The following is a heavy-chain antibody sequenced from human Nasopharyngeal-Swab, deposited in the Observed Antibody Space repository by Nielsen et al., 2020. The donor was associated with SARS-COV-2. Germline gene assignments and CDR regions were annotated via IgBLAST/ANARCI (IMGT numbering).Heavy chain of an antibody. V-gene: IGHV3-9*01. CDR3: ARGTADYSNPSFDY. CDR2: INWNSGIM. Sequence: GGSLRLSCAASGFTFDYYAIYWVRQVPGKGLEWVSGINWNSGIMGYADAVKGRFTISRDTAKNSLFLQMNSLRPEDTAFYYCARGTADYSNPSFDYWGQGTLVTVSS. J-gene: IGHJ4*02. CDR1: GFTFDYYA. D-gene: IGHD4-11*01.